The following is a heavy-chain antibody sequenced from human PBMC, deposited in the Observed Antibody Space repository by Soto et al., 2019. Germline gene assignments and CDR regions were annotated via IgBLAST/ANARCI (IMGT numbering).Heavy chain of an antibody. CDR2: MNPINGAT. V-gene: IGHV1-8*02. CDR3: GRGPSPRSPAGGTPYYYAMDV. Sequence: ASVKVSCKASGYDFTAYDINWVRQASGRGLEWMGWMNPINGATGTARRFQGRVSMTRNTATGTAYLELTSLRSDDTAVYYCGRGPSPRSPAGGTPYYYAMDVWGQGTKVTVSS. CDR1: GYDFTAYD. J-gene: IGHJ6*02. D-gene: IGHD6-13*01.